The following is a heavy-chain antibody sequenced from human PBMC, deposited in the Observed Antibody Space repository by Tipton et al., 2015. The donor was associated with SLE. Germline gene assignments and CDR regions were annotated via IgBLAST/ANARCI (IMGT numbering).Heavy chain of an antibody. V-gene: IGHV5-10-1*01. CDR2: IDPSDSYT. Sequence: QLVQSGAEVKKPGESLRISCKGSGYSFTSYWISWVRQMPGKGLEWMGRIDPSDSYTNYSPSFQGHVTISVDRSIDTAYLQWSSLKASDTAMYYCARPTMTMVTSYSDYWGQGTLVTVSS. D-gene: IGHD4-17*01. CDR3: ARPTMTMVTSYSDY. J-gene: IGHJ4*02. CDR1: GYSFTSYW.